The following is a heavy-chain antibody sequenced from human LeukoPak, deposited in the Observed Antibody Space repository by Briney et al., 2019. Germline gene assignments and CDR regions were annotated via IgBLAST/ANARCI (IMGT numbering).Heavy chain of an antibody. CDR1: GYAFSNHY. D-gene: IGHD7-27*01. J-gene: IGHJ4*02. CDR3: ARAKTVNGDLDY. Sequence: GASVKVSCKASGYAFSNHYIHWVRQAPGQGLEWMGIITPGGDGTKYAQKFQGRVSMTTDTSTRTVYLSLSSLRSEDTAVYHCARAKTVNGDLDYWGQGTLVTVSS. CDR2: ITPGGDGT. V-gene: IGHV1-46*01.